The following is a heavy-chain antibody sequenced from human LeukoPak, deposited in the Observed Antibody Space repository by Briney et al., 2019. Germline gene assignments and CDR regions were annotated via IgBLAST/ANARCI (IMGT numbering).Heavy chain of an antibody. CDR2: INHSGST. Sequence: PSETLSLTCAVYGGSFSGYYWSSIRQPPGKGLEWIGEINHSGSTNYNPSLKSRVTISVDTSKNQFSLKLSSVTAADTAVYYCARGPRNQYYYDSSGSLTGAFDIWGQGTMVTVSS. CDR3: ARGPRNQYYYDSSGSLTGAFDI. J-gene: IGHJ3*02. CDR1: GGSFSGYY. D-gene: IGHD3-22*01. V-gene: IGHV4-34*01.